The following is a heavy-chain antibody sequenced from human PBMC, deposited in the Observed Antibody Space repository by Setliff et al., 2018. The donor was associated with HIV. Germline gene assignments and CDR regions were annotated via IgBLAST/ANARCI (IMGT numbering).Heavy chain of an antibody. D-gene: IGHD3-3*01. V-gene: IGHV3-7*01. J-gene: IGHJ6*02. CDR3: ARSPQVTIFGIKIKPPGGPDL. CDR1: AFTFSDYW. Sequence: GGSLRLSCGASAFTFSDYWMTWVRQAPGRGLEWVANIKDDGSEKNYLDSVKGRFTIFRDSARNSLYLQMTSLRAEDTGVYYCARSPQVTIFGIKIKPPGGPDLWGQGTTVTVS. CDR2: IKDDGSEK.